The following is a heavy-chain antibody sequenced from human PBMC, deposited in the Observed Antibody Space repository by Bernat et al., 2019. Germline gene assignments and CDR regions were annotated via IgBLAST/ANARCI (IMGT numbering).Heavy chain of an antibody. CDR3: AKRVRVAVAGYFDY. CDR2: ISGSGGST. Sequence: EVQLLESGGGLVQPGGSLRLSCAASGFTFSSYAMSWVRQAPGKGLEWVSAISGSGGSTYYVDSGKGRFTISRDNSKNTLYLQMNSLRAEDTAVYYCAKRVRVAVAGYFDYWGQGTLVTVSS. CDR1: GFTFSSYA. J-gene: IGHJ4*02. D-gene: IGHD6-19*01. V-gene: IGHV3-23*01.